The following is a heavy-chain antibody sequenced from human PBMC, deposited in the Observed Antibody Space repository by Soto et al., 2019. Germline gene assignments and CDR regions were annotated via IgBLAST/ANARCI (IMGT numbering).Heavy chain of an antibody. J-gene: IGHJ6*02. CDR2: LGDSGTKT. D-gene: IGHD3-22*01. CDR3: AKEFDTSGYYSYYYAMDV. V-gene: IGHV3-23*01. Sequence: DVHLLESGGGLVKPGGSLRLSCAASGFKFSTFAMSWVRQAPGKGLEWVSGLGDSGTKTYYAASVRGRFIISRDNSKNTVDLQMNSLRAEDTAVYYCAKEFDTSGYYSYYYAMDVWGQGTTVTVSS. CDR1: GFKFSTFA.